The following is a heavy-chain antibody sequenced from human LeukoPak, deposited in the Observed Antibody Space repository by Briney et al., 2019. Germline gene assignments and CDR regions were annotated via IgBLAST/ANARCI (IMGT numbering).Heavy chain of an antibody. CDR2: INYSGST. J-gene: IGHJ4*02. CDR1: GGSISSHY. V-gene: IGHV4-59*08. D-gene: IGHD7-27*01. CDR3: ARNRRSNWESLSFIDY. Sequence: SETLSLTCTVSGGSISSHYWTWIRQPPGKGLEWIGYINYSGSTSHNPSLNSRVTMSLDTSKNRFSLKLNSVTAADTAIYYCARNRRSNWESLSFIDYWGQGTLVTVSS.